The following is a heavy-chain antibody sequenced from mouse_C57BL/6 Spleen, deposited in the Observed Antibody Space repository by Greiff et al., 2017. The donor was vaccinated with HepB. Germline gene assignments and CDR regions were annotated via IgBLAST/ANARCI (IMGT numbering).Heavy chain of an antibody. CDR1: GFTFSSYA. Sequence: EVKLMESGEGLVKPGGSLKLSCAASGFTFSSYAMSWVRQTPEKRLEWVAYISSGGEYIYYADTVKGRFTISRDNARNTLYLQMSSLKSEDTAMYYCTRDDSIYYYGSGDAMDYWGQGTSVTVSS. CDR3: TRDDSIYYYGSGDAMDY. J-gene: IGHJ4*01. V-gene: IGHV5-9-1*02. CDR2: ISSGGEYI. D-gene: IGHD1-1*01.